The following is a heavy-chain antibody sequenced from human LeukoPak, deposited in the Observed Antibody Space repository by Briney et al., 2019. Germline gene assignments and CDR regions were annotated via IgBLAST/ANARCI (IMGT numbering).Heavy chain of an antibody. D-gene: IGHD2-2*01. J-gene: IGHJ4*02. CDR2: ISRSASSI. Sequence: LSLTCTVSGGSISSSTFYWGWIRQPPGKGLEWVSYISRSASSIYYADSVKGRFTISRDDAKNSLYLQMNSLRAEDTGVYYCARDNCSSSSCYCDHWGQGTLVTVSS. CDR1: GGSISSSTFY. V-gene: IGHV3-11*04. CDR3: ARDNCSSSSCYCDH.